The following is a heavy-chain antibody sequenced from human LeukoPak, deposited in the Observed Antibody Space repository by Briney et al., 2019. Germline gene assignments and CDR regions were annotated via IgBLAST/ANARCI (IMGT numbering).Heavy chain of an antibody. CDR3: ARVGSNRDYYFDY. D-gene: IGHD3-16*02. CDR1: GYTFTGHY. CDR2: INPNSGGT. J-gene: IGHJ4*02. Sequence: ASVKVSCKASGYTFTGHYMHWVRQAPGQGLEWMGWINPNSGGTNYAQKFQGRVTMTRDTSISTAYMELSRLRSDDTAVYYCARVGSNRDYYFDYWGQGTLVTVSS. V-gene: IGHV1-2*02.